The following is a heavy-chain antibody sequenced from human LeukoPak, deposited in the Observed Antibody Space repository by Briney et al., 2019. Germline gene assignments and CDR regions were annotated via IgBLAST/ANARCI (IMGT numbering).Heavy chain of an antibody. V-gene: IGHV3-66*01. CDR3: ARGGRTAVATFDY. CDR1: GFTVTNNY. D-gene: IGHD6-19*01. Sequence: GGSLRLSCAASGFTVTNNYMSWVRQAPGKGLEWVSVLYSDGSTYYADSVKGRFTISRDNAKKSLYLQMNSLRAEDTAVYYCARGGRTAVATFDYWGQGTLVTVSS. J-gene: IGHJ4*02. CDR2: LYSDGST.